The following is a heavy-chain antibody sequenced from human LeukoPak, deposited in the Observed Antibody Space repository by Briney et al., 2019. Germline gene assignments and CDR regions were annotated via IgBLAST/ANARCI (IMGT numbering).Heavy chain of an antibody. D-gene: IGHD3-22*01. CDR3: AKDNGGYYDSSGYIIGDY. J-gene: IGHJ4*02. Sequence: GGSLRLSCAASGFTFSSYAMSWVRLAPGKGLEWVSAISGSGGSTYYVDSVKGRFTISRDNSKNTLYLQMNSLRAEDTAVYYCAKDNGGYYDSSGYIIGDYWGQGTLVTVSS. V-gene: IGHV3-23*01. CDR2: ISGSGGST. CDR1: GFTFSSYA.